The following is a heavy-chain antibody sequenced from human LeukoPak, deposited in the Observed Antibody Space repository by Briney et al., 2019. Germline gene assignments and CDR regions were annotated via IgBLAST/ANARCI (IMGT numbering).Heavy chain of an antibody. J-gene: IGHJ3*02. CDR1: GGSFSGYY. V-gene: IGHV4-34*01. D-gene: IGHD6-19*01. CDR3: ALAQWLVNDAFDI. CDR2: INHSGST. Sequence: SETLSLTCAVYGGSFSGYYWSWIRQPPGKGLEWIGEINHSGSTSYNPSLKSRVTISVDTSKNQFSLKLSSVTAADTAVYYCALAQWLVNDAFDIWGQGTMVTVSS.